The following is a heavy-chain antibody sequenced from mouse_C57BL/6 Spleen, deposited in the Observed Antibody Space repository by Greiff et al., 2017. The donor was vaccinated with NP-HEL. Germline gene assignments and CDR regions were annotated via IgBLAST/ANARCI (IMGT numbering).Heavy chain of an antibody. D-gene: IGHD1-1*01. CDR3: AREGVLRSGYFDY. J-gene: IGHJ2*01. Sequence: EVHLVESGGGLVKPGGSLKLSCAASGFTFSSYAMSWVRQTPEKRLEWVATISDGGSYTYYPDNVKGRFTISRDNAKNNLYLQMSHLKSEDTAMYYCAREGVLRSGYFDYWGQGTTLTVSS. CDR2: ISDGGSYT. CDR1: GFTFSSYA. V-gene: IGHV5-4*01.